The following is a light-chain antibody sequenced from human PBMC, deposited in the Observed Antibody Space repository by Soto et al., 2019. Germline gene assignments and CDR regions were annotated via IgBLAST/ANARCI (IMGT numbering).Light chain of an antibody. J-gene: IGLJ1*01. CDR2: EVS. CDR1: SSDVGGYNY. CDR3: TSYTSSITYV. V-gene: IGLV2-14*01. Sequence: SVLTQPASVSGSPGQSITISCTGTSSDVGGYNYVSWYQQHPGKAPKLMIYEVSNRPSGVSNRFSGSKSGNTASLTISGLQAEDEADYYCTSYTSSITYVFGTGTKVTV.